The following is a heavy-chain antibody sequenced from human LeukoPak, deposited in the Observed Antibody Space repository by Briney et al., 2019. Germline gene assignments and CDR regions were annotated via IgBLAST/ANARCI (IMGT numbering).Heavy chain of an antibody. CDR2: ISSSSSYI. J-gene: IGHJ4*02. CDR3: ARGGVAAAGTFLRD. D-gene: IGHD6-13*01. V-gene: IGHV3-21*01. Sequence: GGSLRLSCAASGFTFSNYEMNWVRQAPGKGLEWVSSISSSSSYIYYADSVKGRFTISRDNAKNSLYLQMNSLRAEDTAVYYCARGGVAAAGTFLRDWGQGTLVIVSS. CDR1: GFTFSNYE.